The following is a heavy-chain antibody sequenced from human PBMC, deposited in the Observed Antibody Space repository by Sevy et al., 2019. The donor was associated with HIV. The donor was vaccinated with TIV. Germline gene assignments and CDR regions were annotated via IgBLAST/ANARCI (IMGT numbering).Heavy chain of an antibody. V-gene: IGHV3-20*04. J-gene: IGHJ3*02. CDR3: ATDLRLGELSFQEAFDI. CDR2: VNWNGGST. CDR1: GFTFDDYG. Sequence: GGSLRLSCAASGFTFDDYGMSWVRQAPGKGLEWVSGVNWNGGSTGYADSVKGTFTIPRDNAKNSLYLQMTNLRAEETPLSYCATDLRLGELSFQEAFDIWGQGTMVTVSS. D-gene: IGHD3-16*02.